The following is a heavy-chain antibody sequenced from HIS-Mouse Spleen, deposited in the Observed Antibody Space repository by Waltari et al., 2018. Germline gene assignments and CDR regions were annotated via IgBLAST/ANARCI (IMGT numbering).Heavy chain of an antibody. V-gene: IGHV4-39*07. CDR1: GGSISSSSYY. CDR3: AREIPYSSSWYDWYFDL. CDR2: IYYSGRT. D-gene: IGHD6-13*01. J-gene: IGHJ2*01. Sequence: QLQLQESGPGLVKPSETLSLTCTVSGGSISSSSYYWGWIRQPPGKGLEWIGSIYYSGRTTYNPSLKSRVTISVDTSQNQFSLKRSSVTAAGTAVYYCAREIPYSSSWYDWYFDLCGRGTLVTVSS.